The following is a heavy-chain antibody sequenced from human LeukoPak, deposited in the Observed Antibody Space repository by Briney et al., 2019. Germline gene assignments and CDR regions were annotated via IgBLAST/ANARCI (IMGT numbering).Heavy chain of an antibody. CDR1: GDSISPYY. CDR3: TRDGVSWILDY. CDR2: VYYRGNT. J-gene: IGHJ4*02. V-gene: IGHV4-59*01. Sequence: SETLSLICTVSGDSISPYYWSWIRQPPGKGLEWIGFVYYRGNTNYNPSLKSRVTISVDTSKNQFSLKMNSVTAADTAVYYCTRDGVSWILDYWGQGTLVTVSS. D-gene: IGHD3-16*01.